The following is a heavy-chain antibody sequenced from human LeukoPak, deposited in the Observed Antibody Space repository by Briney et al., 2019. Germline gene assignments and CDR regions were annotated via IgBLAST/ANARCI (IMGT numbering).Heavy chain of an antibody. J-gene: IGHJ4*02. Sequence: SETLSLTCTVSGGSISSYYWSWLRQPPGKGLEWIGYIYYSGSTNYNPSLKSRVTISVDTSKNQFSLKLSSVTAADTAVYYCARFQVPAAIFDYWGQGTLVTVSS. CDR3: ARFQVPAAIFDY. V-gene: IGHV4-59*01. CDR2: IYYSGST. D-gene: IGHD2-2*02. CDR1: GGSISSYY.